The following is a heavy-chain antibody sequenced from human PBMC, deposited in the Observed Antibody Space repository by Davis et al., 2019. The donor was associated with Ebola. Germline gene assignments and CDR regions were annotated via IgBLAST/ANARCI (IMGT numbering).Heavy chain of an antibody. V-gene: IGHV3-30*03. CDR1: GFTFSSYG. Sequence: GESLKISCAASGFTFSSYGMHWVRQAPGKGLEWVAVISYDGSNKYYADSVKGRFTISRDNSKNTLYLQMNSLRAEDTAVYYCASQLVLGYWGQGTLVTVSS. CDR3: ASQLVLGY. D-gene: IGHD6-6*01. J-gene: IGHJ4*02. CDR2: ISYDGSNK.